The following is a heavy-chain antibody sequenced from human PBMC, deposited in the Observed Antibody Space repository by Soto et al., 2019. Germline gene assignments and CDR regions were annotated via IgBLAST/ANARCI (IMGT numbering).Heavy chain of an antibody. V-gene: IGHV3-15*01. Sequence: EVQLVESGGGLVEPGGSLRLSCAASGFTFSQAWMDWVRQAPGKGLEWVGRLKTKTGGGTADYAAPVEGRFTISRDDSKNTLYLQMNSLQTEDTAVYYCTTEVRHPSGWNGAFDNWGQGTMVTVSS. CDR1: GFTFSQAW. D-gene: IGHD6-19*01. J-gene: IGHJ3*02. CDR3: TTEVRHPSGWNGAFDN. CDR2: LKTKTGGGTA.